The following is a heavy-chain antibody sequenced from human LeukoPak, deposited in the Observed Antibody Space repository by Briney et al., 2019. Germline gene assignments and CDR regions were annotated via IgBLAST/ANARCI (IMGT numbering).Heavy chain of an antibody. CDR1: GFTSSSYG. V-gene: IGHV3-30*02. CDR2: IRYDGSNK. Sequence: GGSLRLSCAASGFTSSSYGMHWVRQAPGKGLEWVAFIRYDGSNKYYADSVKGRFTISRDNSKNTLYLQMNSLRAEDTAVYYCAKSLVDIVATSPYYFDYWGQGTLVTVSS. J-gene: IGHJ4*02. D-gene: IGHD5-12*01. CDR3: AKSLVDIVATSPYYFDY.